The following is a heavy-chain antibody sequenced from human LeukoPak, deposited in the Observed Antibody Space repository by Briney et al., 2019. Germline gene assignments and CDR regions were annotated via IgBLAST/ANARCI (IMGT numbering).Heavy chain of an antibody. Sequence: PGGSLRLSCAASGFTLSSFGMVWVRQAPGKGLEWVTLMWYDGRNKYYADSVKGRFTISRDNSRNTVYLQMNSLRAEDTAVYFCARVRSSSWFDYWGQGTLVAVSS. CDR1: GFTLSSFG. J-gene: IGHJ4*02. D-gene: IGHD6-13*01. V-gene: IGHV3-33*01. CDR3: ARVRSSSWFDY. CDR2: MWYDGRNK.